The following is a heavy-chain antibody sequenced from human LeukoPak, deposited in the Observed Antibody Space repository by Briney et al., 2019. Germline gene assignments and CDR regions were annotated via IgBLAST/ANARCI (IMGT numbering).Heavy chain of an antibody. CDR2: INPSGGST. Sequence: GASVKVSCKASGYTFTSYYMHWVRQAPGQGFEWMGIINPSGGSTSYAQKLQGRVTMTRDTSTSTVYMDLSSLRSEDTAVYYCARALYGYCSSTSCFPRDAFDIWGQGTMVTVSS. J-gene: IGHJ3*02. CDR1: GYTFTSYY. V-gene: IGHV1-46*01. CDR3: ARALYGYCSSTSCFPRDAFDI. D-gene: IGHD2-2*03.